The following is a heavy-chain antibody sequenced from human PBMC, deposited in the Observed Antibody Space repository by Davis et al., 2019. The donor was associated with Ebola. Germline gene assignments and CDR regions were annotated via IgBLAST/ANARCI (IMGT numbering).Heavy chain of an antibody. CDR2: ISSSSSYI. D-gene: IGHD6-13*01. Sequence: GESLKISCAASGFTFSSYSMNWVRQAPGKGLEWVSSISSSSSYIYYADSVKGRFTISRDNAKNSLYLQMNSLRAEDTAVYYCARDTAAAGLYYYGMDVWGQGTTVTVSS. CDR1: GFTFSSYS. V-gene: IGHV3-21*01. CDR3: ARDTAAAGLYYYGMDV. J-gene: IGHJ6*02.